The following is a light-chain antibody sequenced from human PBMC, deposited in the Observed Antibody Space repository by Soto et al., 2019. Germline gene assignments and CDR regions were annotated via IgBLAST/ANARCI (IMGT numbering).Light chain of an antibody. CDR3: KQYNIYPLT. CDR1: EDINGW. Sequence: DVQMTQSPSSLSASVGDRVTITCRASEDINGWLAWYQQKPGTAPKSLIYAASILQPGVPSRFSGSSSGTDFALTISSLQPEDSATYYCKQYNIYPLTFGGGTKVEIK. J-gene: IGKJ4*01. V-gene: IGKV1D-16*01. CDR2: AAS.